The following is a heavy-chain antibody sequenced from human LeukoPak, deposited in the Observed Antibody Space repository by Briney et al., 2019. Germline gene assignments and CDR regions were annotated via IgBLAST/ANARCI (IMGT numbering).Heavy chain of an antibody. J-gene: IGHJ6*03. D-gene: IGHD1-26*01. CDR2: ISGSGTNT. CDR1: GFTFSSYA. V-gene: IGHV3-23*01. Sequence: GGSLRLSCAASGFTFSSYAMNWVRQAPGKGLEWVSGISGSGTNTYYADSVKGRFTISRDNSKNTLYLQMNSLRAEDTAVYYCARPRRVERSPYYYYMDVWGKGTTVTVSS. CDR3: ARPRRVERSPYYYYMDV.